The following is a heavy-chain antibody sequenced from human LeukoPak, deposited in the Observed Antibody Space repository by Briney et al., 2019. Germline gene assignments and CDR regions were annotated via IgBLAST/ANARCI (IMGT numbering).Heavy chain of an antibody. CDR1: GCSIRSHSW. V-gene: IGHV4-4*02. Sequence: SGTLSLTCEVSGCSIRSHSWWRWVRQPPGGGLEWIGEIDHGGDANYNTSLMSRPSLSVDKSKNKFCLRLSSVTAADAAVYDCASHVVVTGTRGFDFWGQGTRVTVSS. CDR2: IDHGGDA. D-gene: IGHD2-21*02. CDR3: ASHVVVTGTRGFDF. J-gene: IGHJ4*02.